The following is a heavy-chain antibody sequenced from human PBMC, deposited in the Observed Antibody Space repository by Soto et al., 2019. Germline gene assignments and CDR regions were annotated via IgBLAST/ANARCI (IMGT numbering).Heavy chain of an antibody. CDR3: ASSSLYGMDV. J-gene: IGHJ6*02. Sequence: ETLSLTCNVSGESMNSYYWSWIRQPPGKGLEWIGYIYFNGRTTNYHPSLKSRVTLSLDASKNQFSLKVGSVTAADTAVYYCASSSLYGMDVWGQGTTVTVSS. CDR1: GESMNSYY. V-gene: IGHV4-4*09. CDR2: IYFNGRTT.